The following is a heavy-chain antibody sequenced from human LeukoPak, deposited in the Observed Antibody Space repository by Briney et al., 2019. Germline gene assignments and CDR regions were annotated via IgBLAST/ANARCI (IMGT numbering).Heavy chain of an antibody. CDR3: ARGRGGEGGRFDY. V-gene: IGHV4-34*01. CDR1: GGSFSGYY. CDR2: INHSGST. J-gene: IGHJ4*02. Sequence: SETLSLTCAVYGGSFSGYYWSWIRQPPGKGLEWIGEINHSGSTNYNPSLKSRVTISVDTSKNQFSLKLSSVTAADTVVYYCARGRGGEGGRFDYWGQGTLVTVSS. D-gene: IGHD3-16*01.